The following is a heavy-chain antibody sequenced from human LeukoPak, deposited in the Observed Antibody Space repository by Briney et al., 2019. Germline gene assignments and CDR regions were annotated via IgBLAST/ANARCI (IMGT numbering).Heavy chain of an antibody. Sequence: SETLSLTCTVSGYSISSGYYWGWIRQPPGKGLEWIGSIYHSGRTFYNPSLKSRVTISVDTSKNHFSLKLTSVTAADTAMYYCAKSGGYGLIDYWGQGTRVTVSS. J-gene: IGHJ4*02. D-gene: IGHD1-26*01. CDR3: AKSGGYGLIDY. V-gene: IGHV4-38-2*02. CDR1: GYSISSGYY. CDR2: IYHSGRT.